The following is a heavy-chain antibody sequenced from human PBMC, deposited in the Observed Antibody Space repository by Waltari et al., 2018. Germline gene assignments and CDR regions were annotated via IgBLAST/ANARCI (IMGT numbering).Heavy chain of an antibody. Sequence: GSTNYNPSLKSRVTISGDTSKNQFSLKVTSVTAADTAVYYCARLFDFADHYFDYWGQGALVTVSS. V-gene: IGHV4-59*08. CDR3: ARLFDFADHYFDY. CDR2: GST. J-gene: IGHJ4*02. D-gene: IGHD4-17*01.